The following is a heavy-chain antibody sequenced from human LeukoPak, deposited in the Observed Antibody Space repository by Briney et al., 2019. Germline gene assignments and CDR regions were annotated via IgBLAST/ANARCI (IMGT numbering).Heavy chain of an antibody. J-gene: IGHJ5*02. CDR3: AKDGGPPYGSGLDP. CDR2: IRYDGSNK. Sequence: GGSLRLSCAATGFTFSNFAMHWVRQAPGKGLEWVAFIRYDGSNKYYADSVKGRFTISRDNSKNTLYLQMNSLRAEDTAVYYCAKDGGPPYGSGLDPWGQGTLVTVSS. CDR1: GFTFSNFA. V-gene: IGHV3-30*02. D-gene: IGHD3-10*01.